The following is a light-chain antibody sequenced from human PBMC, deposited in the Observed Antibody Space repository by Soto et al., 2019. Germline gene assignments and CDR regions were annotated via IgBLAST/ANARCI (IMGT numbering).Light chain of an antibody. V-gene: IGKV3-20*01. Sequence: EIVLTQSPGTLSLSPGERATLSCRASQSVSSSYLAWYQQKPGQAPRLLIYGASARATGIPDRFSGSGSGTEFTLTISRMEPEDFAVYSCQQYGSSPLFTFGPGTKVAIK. J-gene: IGKJ3*01. CDR2: GAS. CDR3: QQYGSSPLFT. CDR1: QSVSSSY.